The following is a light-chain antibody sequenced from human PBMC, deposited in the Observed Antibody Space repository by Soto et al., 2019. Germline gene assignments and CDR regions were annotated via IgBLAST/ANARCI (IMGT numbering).Light chain of an antibody. CDR1: QSVLYISNSKNY. J-gene: IGKJ1*01. CDR3: QQYYSTPWT. Sequence: DIVMTQSPDSLAVSLGERATINCKSSQSVLYISNSKNYLAWYQQRPGQPPKLLIYWASTRESGVPDRFSGSGSGKDFTLTISSLQAEDVAVYYCQQYYSTPWTFGQGTKVEIK. CDR2: WAS. V-gene: IGKV4-1*01.